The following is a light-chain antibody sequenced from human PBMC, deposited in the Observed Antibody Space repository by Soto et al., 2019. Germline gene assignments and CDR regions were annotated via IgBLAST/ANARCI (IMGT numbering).Light chain of an antibody. CDR2: EVR. V-gene: IGLV2-14*01. Sequence: QSVLTQPASVSGSPGQSITISCTGTSNDVGGFNYVSWYQQHPGKAPKLMIYEVRNRPSGVSSRFSGSRSGNTASLTISGLQAEDEADYYCSSYTSRSTVVFGGGTKVTVL. CDR3: SSYTSRSTVV. J-gene: IGLJ3*02. CDR1: SNDVGGFNY.